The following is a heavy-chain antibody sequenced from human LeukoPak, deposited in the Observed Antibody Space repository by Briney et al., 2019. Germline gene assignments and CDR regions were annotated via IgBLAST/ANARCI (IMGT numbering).Heavy chain of an antibody. Sequence: PSETLSLTCTVSGVSISTHYWSWIRQPAGKGLEWIGRMYISGATNYNPSLRSRVTMSLDTSKNQFSLLLNSVTAADTAIYYRARDSGYYYSPFDPWGQGTLVTVSS. V-gene: IGHV4-4*07. D-gene: IGHD3-22*01. CDR2: MYISGAT. J-gene: IGHJ5*02. CDR3: ARDSGYYYSPFDP. CDR1: GVSISTHY.